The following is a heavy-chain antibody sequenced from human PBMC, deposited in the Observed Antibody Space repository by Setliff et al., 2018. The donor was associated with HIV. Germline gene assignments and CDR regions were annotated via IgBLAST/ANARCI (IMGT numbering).Heavy chain of an antibody. Sequence: GESLKISCKGSGYRFTSHWIAWVRQMPGKGLEWMGIIYPGDSETRYSPSFQGQVTFSADRSITTAYLQWSRLKASDTAMYYCATLTNFDHWGQGTLVTVSS. CDR3: ATLTNFDH. V-gene: IGHV5-51*01. J-gene: IGHJ4*02. CDR2: IYPGDSET. D-gene: IGHD7-27*01. CDR1: GYRFTSHW.